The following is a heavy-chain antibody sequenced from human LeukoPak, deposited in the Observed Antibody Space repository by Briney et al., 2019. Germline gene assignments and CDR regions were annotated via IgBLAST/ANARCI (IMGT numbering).Heavy chain of an antibody. CDR1: GFTFCSYW. V-gene: IGHV3-7*01. Sequence: GGSLRLSCAASGFTFCSYWMSWVRQAPGKGLEWVANIKQDGSEKYYVDSVKGRFTISRDNAKNSLYLQMNSLRAEDTAVYSCARLYCSGGSCYPGQFDYWGQGTLVTVSS. D-gene: IGHD2-15*01. CDR3: ARLYCSGGSCYPGQFDY. CDR2: IKQDGSEK. J-gene: IGHJ4*02.